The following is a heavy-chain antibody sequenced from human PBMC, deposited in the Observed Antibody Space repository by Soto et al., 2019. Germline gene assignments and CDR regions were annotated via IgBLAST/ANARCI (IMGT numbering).Heavy chain of an antibody. Sequence: QVQLVQSGAEVKKPGSSVKVSCKASGGTFSSYAISWVRQAPGQGLEWMGGIIPIFGTANYAQKFQGRVTITADESTTTAYMELSSLRFEYTAVYYCARDDVDTAMPYGMDVWGQGTTVTVSS. CDR1: GGTFSSYA. J-gene: IGHJ6*02. D-gene: IGHD5-18*01. CDR2: IIPIFGTA. V-gene: IGHV1-69*12. CDR3: ARDDVDTAMPYGMDV.